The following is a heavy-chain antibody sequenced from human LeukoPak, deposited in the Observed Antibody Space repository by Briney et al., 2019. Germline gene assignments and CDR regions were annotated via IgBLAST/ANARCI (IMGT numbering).Heavy chain of an antibody. CDR1: GYTFTSYY. J-gene: IGHJ4*02. CDR3: ARDTQQLPTYYFDY. D-gene: IGHD6-13*01. V-gene: IGHV1-46*01. CDR2: INPTGGST. Sequence: ASVKVSCKASGYTFTSYYMHWVRQAPGQGLEWMGLINPTGGSTGYAQKFQGRVTMTRDMSTSTVYMELSSLRSEDTAVYYCARDTQQLPTYYFDYWGQGTLVTVSS.